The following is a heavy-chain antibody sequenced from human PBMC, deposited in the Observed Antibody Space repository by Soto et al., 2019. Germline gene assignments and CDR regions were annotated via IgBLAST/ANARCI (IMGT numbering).Heavy chain of an antibody. Sequence: GASVKVSCTASGYTFTSYDINWVRQATGQGLEWMGWMNPNSGNTGYAQKFQGRVTMTRNTSISTAYMELSSLRSEDTAVYYCARGGGDYIWGSYRRRGTDAFDIWGQGTMVTVS. V-gene: IGHV1-8*01. D-gene: IGHD3-16*02. CDR2: MNPNSGNT. J-gene: IGHJ3*02. CDR1: GYTFTSYD. CDR3: ARGGGDYIWGSYRRRGTDAFDI.